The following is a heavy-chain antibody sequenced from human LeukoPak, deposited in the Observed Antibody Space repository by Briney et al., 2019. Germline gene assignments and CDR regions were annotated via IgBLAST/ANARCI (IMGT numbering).Heavy chain of an antibody. CDR3: AREGGFYRPLDY. Sequence: ETLSLTCTVSGGSISSYYWSWIRQPPGKGLEWIGEVHLDGRTNYNPSLKSRLVMSADLPENHISLKLTSVTAADTAVYYCAREGGFYRPLDYSGQGTLVTVSS. CDR2: VHLDGRT. D-gene: IGHD6-25*01. J-gene: IGHJ4*02. V-gene: IGHV4-59*12. CDR1: GGSISSYY.